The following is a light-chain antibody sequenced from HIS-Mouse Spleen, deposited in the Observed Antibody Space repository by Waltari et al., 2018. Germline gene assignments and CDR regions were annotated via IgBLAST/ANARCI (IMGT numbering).Light chain of an antibody. CDR2: DVS. J-gene: IGLJ1*01. V-gene: IGLV3-21*02. CDR3: QVWDSSSDRV. CDR1: NIGSKS. Sequence: SYVLTQPPSVSVAPGQTARITCGGNNIGSKSVHWYQQKPGQAPVLVVYDVSDRPSGIPARFSGANSGNTATLTISRVEAGDEADYYCQVWDSSSDRVFGTGTKVTVL.